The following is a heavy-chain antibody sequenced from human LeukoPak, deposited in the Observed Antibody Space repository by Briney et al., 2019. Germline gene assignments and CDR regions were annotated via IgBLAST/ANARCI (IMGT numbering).Heavy chain of an antibody. CDR2: IYSGGST. CDR1: GFTVSSNY. J-gene: IGHJ6*02. Sequence: PGGSLRLSCAASGFTVSSNYMSWVRQAPGKGLEWVSVIYSGGSTYYADSVKGRFTISRDNSKNTLYLQMNSLRAEDTAVYYCARVGLGTYYYGSGNDGMDVWGQGTTVTVSS. CDR3: ARVGLGTYYYGSGNDGMDV. D-gene: IGHD3-10*01. V-gene: IGHV3-66*01.